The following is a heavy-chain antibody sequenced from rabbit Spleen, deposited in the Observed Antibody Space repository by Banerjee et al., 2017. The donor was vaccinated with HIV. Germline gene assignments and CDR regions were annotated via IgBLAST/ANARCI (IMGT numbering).Heavy chain of an antibody. CDR2: IYAGSSGDT. J-gene: IGHJ4*01. CDR3: ARETSSGWGIVSYYFNL. D-gene: IGHD4-1*01. Sequence: QSLEESGGDLVKPGASLTLTCTASGFSFSSRYYMCWVRQAPGKGLEWIACIYAGSSGDTYYASWAKGRFTISKTSSTTVTLQMTSLTAAATATYFCARETSSGWGIVSYYFNLWGPGTLVTVS. V-gene: IGHV1S40*01. CDR1: GFSFSSRYY.